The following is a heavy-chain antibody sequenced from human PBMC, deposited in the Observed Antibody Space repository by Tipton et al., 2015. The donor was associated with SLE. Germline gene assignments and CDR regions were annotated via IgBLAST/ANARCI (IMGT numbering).Heavy chain of an antibody. J-gene: IGHJ4*02. D-gene: IGHD2-2*02. CDR2: LYFGGSA. CDR3: AKVYCSSISCYIDY. CDR1: GGSFSSYY. V-gene: IGHV4-39*07. Sequence: TLSLTCAVYGGSFSSYYWGWIRQPPGKGLEWIGSLYFGGSAYYNPSLKSRVTISVDTSKNQFSLRLNSVTAADTAVYYCAKVYCSSISCYIDYWGQGTLVTVSS.